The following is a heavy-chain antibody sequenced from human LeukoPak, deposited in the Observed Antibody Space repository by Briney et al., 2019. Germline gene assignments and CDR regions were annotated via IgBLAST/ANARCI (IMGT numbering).Heavy chain of an antibody. CDR2: ISWDGGST. Sequence: GGSLRLSCAASGFTFDDYCMHWVRQAPGKGLEWVSLISWDGGSTYYADSVKGRFTISRDNSKNSLYLQMNSLRTEDTALYYCAKDAAAASYMDVWGKGTTVTVSS. D-gene: IGHD6-13*01. CDR3: AKDAAAASYMDV. CDR1: GFTFDDYC. J-gene: IGHJ6*03. V-gene: IGHV3-43*01.